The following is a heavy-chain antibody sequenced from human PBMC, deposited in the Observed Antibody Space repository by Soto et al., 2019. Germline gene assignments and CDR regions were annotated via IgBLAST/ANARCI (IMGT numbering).Heavy chain of an antibody. D-gene: IGHD5-18*01. CDR3: ERALGSYGSNDAFDI. J-gene: IGHJ3*02. CDR1: GYTFTGYY. V-gene: IGHV1-2*04. CDR2: INPNSGGT. Sequence: GASVKVSCKASGYTFTGYYMHWVRQAPGQGLEWMGWINPNSGGTNYAQKFQGWVTMTRDTSISTAYMELSRLRSDDTAVYYCERALGSYGSNDAFDIWGQGTMVTVSS.